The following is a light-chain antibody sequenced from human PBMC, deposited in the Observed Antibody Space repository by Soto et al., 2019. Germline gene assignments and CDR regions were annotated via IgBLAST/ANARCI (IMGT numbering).Light chain of an antibody. J-gene: IGKJ1*01. CDR1: QGISSY. V-gene: IGKV1-8*01. CDR3: QQYYSYPGA. Sequence: AIRMTQSASSLSASTGDRVTITCRASQGISSYFAWYQQNPGKAPKLLIYAASTLQSGVPSRFSGSGSGTDFTLTISCLQSEDLATYYCQQYYSYPGAFGEGTKV. CDR2: AAS.